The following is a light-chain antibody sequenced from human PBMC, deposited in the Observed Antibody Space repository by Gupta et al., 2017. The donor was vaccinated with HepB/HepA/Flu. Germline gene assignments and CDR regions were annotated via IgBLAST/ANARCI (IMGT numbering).Light chain of an antibody. V-gene: IGLV1-36*01. CDR1: NSNIGNHG. CDR3: AAWDDRLNAVV. J-gene: IGLJ2*01. CDR2: FDD. Sequence: QSLLPQPPSVSEPPRQSATICSSGSNSNIGNHGVNWYQHLPGKAPKLLISFDDLLPSGVSYRFSGSKAGTSVSRAVGGLQSDDEGDYYCAAWDDRLNAVVFGGGTRVTVL.